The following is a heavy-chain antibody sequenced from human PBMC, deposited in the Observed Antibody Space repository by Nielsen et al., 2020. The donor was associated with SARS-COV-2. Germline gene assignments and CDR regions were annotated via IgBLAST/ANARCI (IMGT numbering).Heavy chain of an antibody. CDR2: SYYTGII. J-gene: IGHJ5*02. CDR1: GCPMTSIY. Sequence: SDTLSPTFSAFGCPMTSIYWTWIPQPPGKGLEWIGCSYYTGIINYNPSLRSRVTISIDTSKRQVSLKMTSVTAADTAVYYCARRSDWFDPWGQGTLVTVSS. V-gene: IGHV4-59*01. CDR3: ARRSDWFDP.